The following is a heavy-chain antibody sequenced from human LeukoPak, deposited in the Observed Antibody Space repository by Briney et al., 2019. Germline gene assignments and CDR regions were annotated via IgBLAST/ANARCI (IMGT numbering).Heavy chain of an antibody. CDR2: ISGSGGDI. CDR3: AKGRSSSWYYYFDC. Sequence: GGSLRLSCAASGFTFSSYAMSWVRQAPGKGLGWVSGISGSGGDIYYADSVKGRFTISRDNSKNTPYLQMNSLRAEDTAVYYCAKGRSSSWYYYFDCWGQGTLVTVSS. J-gene: IGHJ4*02. CDR1: GFTFSSYA. D-gene: IGHD6-13*01. V-gene: IGHV3-23*01.